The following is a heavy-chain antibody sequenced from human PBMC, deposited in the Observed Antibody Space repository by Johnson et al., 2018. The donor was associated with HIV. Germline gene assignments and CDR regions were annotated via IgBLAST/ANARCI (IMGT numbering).Heavy chain of an antibody. V-gene: IGHV3-23*04. CDR2: ISGSGGST. CDR1: GFTFSSYA. CDR3: AKVNRMEQWLAGGGAFDI. Sequence: VQLVESGGGLVQPGGSLRLSCAASGFTFSSYAMSWVRQAPGKGLEWVSAISGSGGSTYYADSGKGRFPISRDNSKNTLYLQMNSLRAEDTAVYYCAKVNRMEQWLAGGGAFDIWGQGTMVTVAS. J-gene: IGHJ3*02. D-gene: IGHD6-19*01.